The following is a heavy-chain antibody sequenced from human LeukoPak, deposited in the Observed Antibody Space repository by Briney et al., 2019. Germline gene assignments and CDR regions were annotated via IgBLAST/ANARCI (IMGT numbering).Heavy chain of an antibody. CDR3: ARALTMVRGGMDV. CDR2: INTDESTT. J-gene: IGHJ6*02. CDR1: GFPFNSYW. V-gene: IGHV3-74*01. Sequence: GGTLRLSCTASGFPFNSYWMHWVRHAPGTGLVWVSRINTDESTTTYAESVKGRFTISRDNSKNTLYLRMTSLRAEDTAVYYCARALTMVRGGMDVWGQGTTVTVSS. D-gene: IGHD3-10*01.